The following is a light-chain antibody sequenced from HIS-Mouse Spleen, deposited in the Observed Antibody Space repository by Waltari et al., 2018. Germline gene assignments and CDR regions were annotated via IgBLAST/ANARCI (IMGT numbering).Light chain of an antibody. CDR3: YSTDSSGNHRRV. CDR2: EDS. CDR1: ALPKKY. J-gene: IGLJ3*02. V-gene: IGLV3-10*01. Sequence: SYELTQPPSVSVSPGQTARIPCSGDALPKKYAYWYQQKSGQAPVLVLYEDSKRPPGIPERFSGSSSGTMATLTISGAQVEDEADYYCYSTDSSGNHRRVFGGGTKLTVL.